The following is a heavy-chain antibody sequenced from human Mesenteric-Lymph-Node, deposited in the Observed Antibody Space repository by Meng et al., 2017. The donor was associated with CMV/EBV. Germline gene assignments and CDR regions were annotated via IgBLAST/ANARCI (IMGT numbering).Heavy chain of an antibody. V-gene: IGHV3-21*01. CDR1: GFTFSSYS. CDR3: ARGADNSSPYYYFDY. Sequence: GGSLRLSCAASGFTFSSYSMNWVRQAPGKGLEWVSSISSSSSYIYYADSVKGRFTISRDTAKNSLSLQMNSLRAEDTAIYYCARGADNSSPYYYFDYWGQGTLVTVSS. J-gene: IGHJ4*02. D-gene: IGHD6-6*01. CDR2: ISSSSSYI.